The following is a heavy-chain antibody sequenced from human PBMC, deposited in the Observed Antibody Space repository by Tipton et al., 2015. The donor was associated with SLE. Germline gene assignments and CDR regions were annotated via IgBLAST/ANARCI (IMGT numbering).Heavy chain of an antibody. J-gene: IGHJ4*02. CDR1: GFTFDDYA. CDR3: ARGVDY. V-gene: IGHV3-9*01. Sequence: SLRLSCAASGFTFDDYAMHWVRQAPGKGLEWVSGISWNSGSIGYADSVKGRFTISRDNAKNSLYLQMNSLRAEDTAVYYCARGVDYWGQGTLVTVSS. CDR2: ISWNSGSI.